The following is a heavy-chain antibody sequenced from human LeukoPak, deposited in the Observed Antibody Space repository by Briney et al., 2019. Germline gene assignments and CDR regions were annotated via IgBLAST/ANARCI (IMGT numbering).Heavy chain of an antibody. V-gene: IGHV4-30-2*01. CDR3: AGGRMVRGVIRYNWFDP. CDR2: IYHSGST. Sequence: SETLPLTCAVSGGSISSGGYSWSWIRQPPGKGLEWIGYIYHSGSTYYNPSLKSRVTISVARSKNQFSLKLSSVTAADTAVYYFAGGRMVRGVIRYNWFDPWGQGTLVTVSS. J-gene: IGHJ5*02. D-gene: IGHD3-10*01. CDR1: GGSISSGGYS.